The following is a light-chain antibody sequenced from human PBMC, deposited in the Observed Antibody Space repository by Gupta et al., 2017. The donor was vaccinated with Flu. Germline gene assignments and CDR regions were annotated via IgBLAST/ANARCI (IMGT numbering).Light chain of an antibody. CDR2: DDS. J-gene: IGLJ2*01. Sequence: YVLTQPPSVSVAPGQTASLPCGGNKIGIKSVQWYQQKPGQAPVLVVHDDSDRPSGIPERFSGSNSENTATLTIRRVEAGDEADYYCQVWDSSYDHVAFGGGTKLTVL. V-gene: IGLV3-21*02. CDR1: KIGIKS. CDR3: QVWDSSYDHVA.